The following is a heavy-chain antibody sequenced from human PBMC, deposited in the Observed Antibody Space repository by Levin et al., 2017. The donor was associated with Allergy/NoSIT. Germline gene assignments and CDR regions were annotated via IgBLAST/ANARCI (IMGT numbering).Heavy chain of an antibody. V-gene: IGHV4-4*07. CDR2: IQTSGTT. CDR3: ARTQHVSSPEGFFYGMDV. CDR1: GDFVNTYH. J-gene: IGHJ6*04. Sequence: TSETLSLTCTVSGDFVNTYHWSWIRQTAGEGLEWIGRIQTSGTTYYNPSLKSRVTMSIDKSKRQISLRLTSVTAADTAVYYCARTQHVSSPEGFFYGMDVWGKGTAVSVSS. D-gene: IGHD6-13*01.